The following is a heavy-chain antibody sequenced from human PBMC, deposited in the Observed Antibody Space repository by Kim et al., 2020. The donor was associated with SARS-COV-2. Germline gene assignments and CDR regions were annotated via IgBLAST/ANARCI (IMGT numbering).Heavy chain of an antibody. CDR3: AKAPFDWLPQGYYFDY. CDR1: GFTFDDYA. J-gene: IGHJ4*02. V-gene: IGHV3-9*01. D-gene: IGHD3-9*01. CDR2: ISWNSGSI. Sequence: GGSLRLSCAASGFTFDDYAMHWVRQAPGKGLEWVSGISWNSGSIGYADSVKGRFTISRDNAKNSLYLQMNSLRAEDTALYYCAKAPFDWLPQGYYFDYWGQGTLVTVSS.